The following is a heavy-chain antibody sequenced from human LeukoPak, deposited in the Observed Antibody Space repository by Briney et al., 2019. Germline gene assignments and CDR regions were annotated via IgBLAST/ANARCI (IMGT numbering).Heavy chain of an antibody. CDR3: AGTYFYDSGSPPSDAFDV. CDR1: GGSINSSY. D-gene: IGHD3-10*01. V-gene: IGHV4-59*08. Sequence: SETLSLSCAVAGGSINSSYWRGSRQPGGEGVEGIGNIYDSGSTNYRHSLKSRVTFSIDNSKNHFSLRLSSVSATDTAIYYCAGTYFYDSGSPPSDAFDVWGQGTMVTVSS. CDR2: IYDSGST. J-gene: IGHJ3*01.